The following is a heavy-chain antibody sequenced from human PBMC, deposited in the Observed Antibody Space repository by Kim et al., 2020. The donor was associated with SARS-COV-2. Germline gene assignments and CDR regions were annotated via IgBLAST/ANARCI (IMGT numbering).Heavy chain of an antibody. V-gene: IGHV3-23*01. CDR1: GFTFSSYP. CDR3: AKERPLGAVGTVGFDY. J-gene: IGHJ4*02. D-gene: IGHD6-13*01. CDR2: ISGSGGST. Sequence: GGSLRLSCAASGFTFSSYPMSWVRQAPGKGLEWVSAISGSGGSTYYADSVKGRFTISRDNSKNTLYLQMNSLRAEDSAVYYCAKERPLGAVGTVGFDYWGQGTLVTVSS.